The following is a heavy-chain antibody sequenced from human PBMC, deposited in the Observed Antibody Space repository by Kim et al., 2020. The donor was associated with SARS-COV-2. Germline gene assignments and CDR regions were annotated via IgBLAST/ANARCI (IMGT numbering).Heavy chain of an antibody. CDR1: GFTFSSYA. CDR2: ISGDAGTT. CDR3: AKDLRSYYDVFVCYDY. Sequence: GGSLRLSCVASGFTFSSYAVNWVRQAPGKGLEWVSTISGDAGTTYYADSVKGRFTISRDNSRNTLYLQMNNLRAEDTAVYYCAKDLRSYYDVFVCYDYWGQGTLVTVSS. V-gene: IGHV3-23*01. J-gene: IGHJ4*02. D-gene: IGHD3-22*01.